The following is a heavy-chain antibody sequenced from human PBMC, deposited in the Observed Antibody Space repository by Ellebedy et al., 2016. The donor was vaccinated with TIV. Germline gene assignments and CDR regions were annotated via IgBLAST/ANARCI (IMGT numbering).Heavy chain of an antibody. CDR2: ISYSGST. V-gene: IGHV4-39*01. CDR1: GCPISTSSHY. D-gene: IGHD5-12*01. CDR3: ASNIVATTEDYFDC. Sequence: MPSETLSLTCTVPGCPISTSSHYWGWIRQHPGKGLQWIGCISYSGSTYYNLSLKSRVTISVDTSKNQFSLKLTSVTAADTAVYYCASNIVATTEDYFDCWGQGTLVTVSS. J-gene: IGHJ4*02.